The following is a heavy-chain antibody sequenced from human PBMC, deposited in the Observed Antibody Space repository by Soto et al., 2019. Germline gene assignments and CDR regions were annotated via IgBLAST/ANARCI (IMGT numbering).Heavy chain of an antibody. CDR1: GFTFSSYS. Sequence: PGGSLRLSCAASGFTFSSYSMNWVRQAPGKGLEWVSYISSSSSTIYYADSVKGRFTISRDNAKNSLYLQMNSLRDEDTAVYYCARDPAPFQPHSIVVVRYFDYWGQGTLVTAPQ. CDR2: ISSSSSTI. J-gene: IGHJ4*02. CDR3: ARDPAPFQPHSIVVVRYFDY. D-gene: IGHD3-22*01. V-gene: IGHV3-48*02.